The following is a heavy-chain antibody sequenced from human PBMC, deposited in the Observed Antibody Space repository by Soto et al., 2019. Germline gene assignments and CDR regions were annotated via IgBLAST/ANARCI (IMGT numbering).Heavy chain of an antibody. CDR1: GFTFSSYS. J-gene: IGHJ3*02. V-gene: IGHV3-48*02. D-gene: IGHD2-15*01. CDR3: ARDREDIVVVVADPNAFDI. Sequence: GGSLRLSCAASGFTFSSYSMNWVRQAPGKGLEWVSYISSSSSTIYYADSVKGRFTISRDNAKNSLYPQMNSLRDEDTAVYYCARDREDIVVVVADPNAFDIWGQGTMVTV. CDR2: ISSSSSTI.